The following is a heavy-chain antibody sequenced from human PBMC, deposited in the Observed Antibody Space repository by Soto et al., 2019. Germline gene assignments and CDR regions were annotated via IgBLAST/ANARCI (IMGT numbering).Heavy chain of an antibody. V-gene: IGHV3-23*01. CDR1: GFTFSTYG. D-gene: IGHD6-19*01. CDR3: AKDPATIAVAGTFDY. Sequence: EVQLLESGGGLVQPGGSLRLSCAASGFTFSTYGMSWVRQAPGKGLDWVSIISGSGGSTYYADTVKGRFTISRDNSKNTLYLQMNSLRAEDTAVYYCAKDPATIAVAGTFDYWGQGTLVIVSS. J-gene: IGHJ4*02. CDR2: ISGSGGST.